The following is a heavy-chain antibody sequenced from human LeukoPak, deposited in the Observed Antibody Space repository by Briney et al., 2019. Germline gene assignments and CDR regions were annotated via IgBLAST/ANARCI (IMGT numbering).Heavy chain of an antibody. CDR3: ASRPYYYGNRGSEFDY. Sequence: SETLSLTCSVSVSGGSIGSYYWNWIRQPPGKGLEWIGHVYYSGNTNYNPSLKSRVTISVDTSKNQISLKLSSVTAADTAVYYCASRPYYYGNRGSEFDYWGQGILVTVSS. V-gene: IGHV4-59*01. CDR1: GGSIGSYY. J-gene: IGHJ4*02. CDR2: VYYSGNT. D-gene: IGHD3-10*01.